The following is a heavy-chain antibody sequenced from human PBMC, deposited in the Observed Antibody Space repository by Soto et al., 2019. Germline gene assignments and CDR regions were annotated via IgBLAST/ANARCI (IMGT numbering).Heavy chain of an antibody. Sequence: PGGSLRLSCAIPGSSVSSNYLSWVRQAPGKGLEWVSVHYSGGSTYYADSVQGRFTISRDKSNNTLYLQMRRVRAEDTAVYFCARHRHPRGTVGATSPLDPWGQGTQVTVSS. J-gene: IGHJ5*02. CDR3: ARHRHPRGTVGATSPLDP. D-gene: IGHD1-26*01. CDR2: HYSGGST. V-gene: IGHV3-53*01. CDR1: GSSVSSNY.